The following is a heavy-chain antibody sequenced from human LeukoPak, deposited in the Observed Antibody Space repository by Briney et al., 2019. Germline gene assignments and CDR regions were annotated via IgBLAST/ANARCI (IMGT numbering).Heavy chain of an antibody. CDR2: IDSSSAYI. D-gene: IGHD2-2*01. CDR3: TSRYCTSTNCYAFDV. V-gene: IGHV3-21*01. J-gene: IGHJ3*01. Sequence: AGSLRLSCAATGFTFTNFEMNWIRQAPVQRLEWVSSIDSSSAYIFYADSVKGRFTISRDNAKNSLYLQMNSLRAEDTAVYYCTSRYCTSTNCYAFDVWGQGTMVTVSS. CDR1: GFTFTNFE.